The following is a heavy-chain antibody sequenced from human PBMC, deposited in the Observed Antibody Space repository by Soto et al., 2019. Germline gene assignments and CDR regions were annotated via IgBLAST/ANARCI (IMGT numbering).Heavy chain of an antibody. Sequence: QITLKESGPTLVKPTQTLTLTCTFSGFSLSTSGVGVGWIRQPPGKALEWLALIYWDGDERYSPSLKNRPTITKDTAKNQVLLTMTPMDPVDTAPYYCARRGSHSLLLPDAPTFYFDSWGQGTLVTVSS. CDR2: IYWDGDE. V-gene: IGHV2-5*02. D-gene: IGHD1-26*01. CDR3: ARRGSHSLLLPDAPTFYFDS. J-gene: IGHJ4*02. CDR1: GFSLSTSGVG.